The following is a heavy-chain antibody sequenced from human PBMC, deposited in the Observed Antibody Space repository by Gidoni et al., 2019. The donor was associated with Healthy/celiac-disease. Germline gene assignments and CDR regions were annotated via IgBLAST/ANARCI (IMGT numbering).Heavy chain of an antibody. CDR1: GYSFTSYW. Sequence: EVQLVQSGAEVKKPGESLKISCKGSGYSFTSYWIGWVRQMPGKGLEWMGIIYPGDSDTRYSPSFQGQVTISADKSISTAYLQWSSLKASDTAMYYCARLLPLTWNYVGDAFDIWGQGTMVTVSS. J-gene: IGHJ3*02. CDR2: IYPGDSDT. V-gene: IGHV5-51*01. D-gene: IGHD1-7*01. CDR3: ARLLPLTWNYVGDAFDI.